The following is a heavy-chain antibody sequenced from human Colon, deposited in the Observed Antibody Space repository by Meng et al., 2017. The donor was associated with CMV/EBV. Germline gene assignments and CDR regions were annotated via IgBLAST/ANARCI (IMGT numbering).Heavy chain of an antibody. CDR1: GGSFSDYA. J-gene: IGHJ4*02. CDR3: ARGTRYSGSLTLDS. Sequence: SVKVSCKTSGGSFSDYAISWVRQAPGQGLEWMGGIIPVFGTPNYAQRFQGRVAITTDEFTSTAYMELNSLTSEDTTVYYCARGTRYSGSLTLDSWGQGTQVTVSS. V-gene: IGHV1-69*05. D-gene: IGHD1-26*01. CDR2: IIPVFGTP.